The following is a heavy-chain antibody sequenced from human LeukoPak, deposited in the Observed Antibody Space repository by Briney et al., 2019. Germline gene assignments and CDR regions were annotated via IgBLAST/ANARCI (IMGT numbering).Heavy chain of an antibody. D-gene: IGHD4-17*01. CDR1: GGSISSGDYY. J-gene: IGHJ4*02. V-gene: IGHV4-30-4*01. CDR2: IYYGGST. CDR3: ARGPDYGDYYFDY. Sequence: SETLSLTCTVSGGSISSGDYYWSWIRQPPGKGLEWIGYIYYGGSTYYNPSLKSRVTISVDTSKNQFSLKLSSVTAADTAVYYCARGPDYGDYYFDYWGQGTLVTVSS.